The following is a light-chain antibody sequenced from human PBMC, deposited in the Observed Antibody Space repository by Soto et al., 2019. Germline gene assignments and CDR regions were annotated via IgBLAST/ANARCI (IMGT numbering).Light chain of an antibody. CDR3: GSYTTSSNYV. CDR2: DVS. CDR1: SSDIDAYNY. V-gene: IGLV2-14*01. Sequence: QCALTQPASVSGSPGQSITISCTGTSSDIDAYNYVSWYQQHPGKAPKLMIYDVSNRPSGISNRFSGSKSGNTASLTISGLQAEDETDYYCGSYTTSSNYVFGTGTKVTVL. J-gene: IGLJ1*01.